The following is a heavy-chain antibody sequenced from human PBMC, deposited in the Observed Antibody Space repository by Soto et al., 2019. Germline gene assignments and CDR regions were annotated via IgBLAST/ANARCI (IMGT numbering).Heavy chain of an antibody. V-gene: IGHV3-15*07. Sequence: GGSLRLSCAASGFTFSNAWMNWVRQAPGKGLEWVGRIKSKTDGGTTDYAAPVKGRFTISRDDSKNTLYLQMNSLKTEDTAVYYCTTDHLWFWDYSSSWWGDYWGQGTLVTVSS. CDR1: GFTFSNAW. CDR2: IKSKTDGGTT. D-gene: IGHD6-13*01. J-gene: IGHJ4*02. CDR3: TTDHLWFWDYSSSWWGDY.